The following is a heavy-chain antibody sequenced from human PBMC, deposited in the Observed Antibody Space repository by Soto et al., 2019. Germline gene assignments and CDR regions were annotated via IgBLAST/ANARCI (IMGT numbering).Heavy chain of an antibody. CDR3: AREHDVLTGHSFDE. CDR1: GYPFINFA. CDR2: INAGSGNT. Sequence: ASVKVSCKASGYPFINFAIHWVRQAPGQRLEWMGWINAGSGNTKHSQNFQGRLTITRDTSASTAYMELNSLRSEDTAVYYCAREHDVLTGHSFDEWGQGTLVTVSS. V-gene: IGHV1-3*01. D-gene: IGHD3-9*01. J-gene: IGHJ4*02.